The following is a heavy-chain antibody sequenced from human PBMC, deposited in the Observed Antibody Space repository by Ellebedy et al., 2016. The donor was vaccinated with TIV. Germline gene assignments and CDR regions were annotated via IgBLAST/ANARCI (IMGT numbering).Heavy chain of an antibody. CDR2: ISRFSDTI. J-gene: IGHJ6*02. CDR3: ARKARFFYGLDV. Sequence: GESLKISCAASGFTFSSYWMTWVRQAPGKGLEWISDISRFSDTIYYAESVRGRFSISRDNSKNTLELQMNNLTAGDTAVYYCARKARFFYGLDVWGQGTTVTVSS. CDR1: GFTFSSYW. V-gene: IGHV3-48*04.